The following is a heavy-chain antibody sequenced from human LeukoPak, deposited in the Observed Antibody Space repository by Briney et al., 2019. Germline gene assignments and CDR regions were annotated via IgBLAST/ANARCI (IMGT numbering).Heavy chain of an antibody. Sequence: GGSLRLSCAASGFTFSSYSMNWVRQAPGKGLEWVSSISSSSSYTYYADSVKGRFTISRDNAKNSLYLQMNSLRAEDTAVYCCARGKGGGDYWGQGTLVTVSS. V-gene: IGHV3-21*01. CDR2: ISSSSSYT. D-gene: IGHD3-16*01. CDR1: GFTFSSYS. J-gene: IGHJ4*02. CDR3: ARGKGGGDY.